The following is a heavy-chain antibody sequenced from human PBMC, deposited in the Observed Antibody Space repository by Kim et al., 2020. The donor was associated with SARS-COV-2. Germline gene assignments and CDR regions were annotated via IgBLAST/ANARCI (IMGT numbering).Heavy chain of an antibody. CDR3: ATSPAVAGTYYYYYGMDV. CDR1: GYTLTELS. D-gene: IGHD6-19*01. CDR2: FDPEDGET. V-gene: IGHV1-24*01. Sequence: ASVKDSCKVSGYTLTELSMHWVRQAPGKGLEWMGGFDPEDGETIYAQKFQGRVTMTEDTSTDTAYMELSSLRSEDTAVYYCATSPAVAGTYYYYYGMDVWGQGTTVTVSS. J-gene: IGHJ6*02.